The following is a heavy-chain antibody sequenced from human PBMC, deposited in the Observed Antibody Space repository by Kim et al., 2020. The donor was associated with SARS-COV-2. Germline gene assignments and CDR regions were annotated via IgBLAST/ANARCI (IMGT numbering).Heavy chain of an antibody. Sequence: SETLSLTCTVSGGSISSYYWSWIRQPPGKGLEWIGYIYYSGSTNYNPSLKSRVTISVDTSKNQFSLKLSSVTAADTAVYYCARRTFGGEIDYWGQGTLVTVSS. CDR2: IYYSGST. CDR3: ARRTFGGEIDY. V-gene: IGHV4-59*08. J-gene: IGHJ4*02. CDR1: GGSISSYY. D-gene: IGHD3-10*01.